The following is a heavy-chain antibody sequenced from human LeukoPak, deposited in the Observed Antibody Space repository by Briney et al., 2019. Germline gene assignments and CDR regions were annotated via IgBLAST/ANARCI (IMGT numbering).Heavy chain of an antibody. Sequence: PGGSLRLSCAASGFTFSSYWMSWVRQAPGKGLEWVANIKQDGSEKYYVDSVKGRFTISRDNAKNSLYLQMNGLRAEDTAVYYCARDPQYSGSYYLFWGQGTLVTVSS. V-gene: IGHV3-7*01. CDR3: ARDPQYSGSYYLF. D-gene: IGHD1-26*01. CDR1: GFTFSSYW. J-gene: IGHJ1*01. CDR2: IKQDGSEK.